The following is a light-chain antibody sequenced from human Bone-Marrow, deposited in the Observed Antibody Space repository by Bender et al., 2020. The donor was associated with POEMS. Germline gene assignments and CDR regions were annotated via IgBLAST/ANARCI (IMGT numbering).Light chain of an antibody. J-gene: IGLJ2*01. Sequence: QSALTQPASVSGSPGQSITISCTGTNSDVGAYDYVSWYQDHPGKAPKLIIYDVNNRPSGVSGRFSASKSGNTASLTISGLQAEDEADYYCSSYTRSSTLVFGGGTKLTVL. V-gene: IGLV2-14*03. CDR3: SSYTRSSTLV. CDR1: NSDVGAYDY. CDR2: DVN.